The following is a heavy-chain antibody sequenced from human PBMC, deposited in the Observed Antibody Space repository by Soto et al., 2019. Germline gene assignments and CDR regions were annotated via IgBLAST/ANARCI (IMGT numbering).Heavy chain of an antibody. CDR1: GFTFSSYA. J-gene: IGHJ3*02. D-gene: IGHD3-10*01. CDR2: ISGSGGST. CDR3: AKSGRLGAMVRFYAFDI. V-gene: IGHV3-23*01. Sequence: GGSLRLSCAASGFTFSSYAMSWVRQAPGKGLEWVSAISGSGGSTYYADSVKGRFTISRDNSKNTLYLQMNSLRAEDTAVYYCAKSGRLGAMVRFYAFDIWGQGTMVTVSS.